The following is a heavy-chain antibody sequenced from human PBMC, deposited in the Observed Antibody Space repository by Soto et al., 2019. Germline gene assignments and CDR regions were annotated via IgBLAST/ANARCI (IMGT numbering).Heavy chain of an antibody. CDR3: ARVKATLYRHYYFDY. J-gene: IGHJ4*02. D-gene: IGHD5-12*01. CDR2: IFYTGST. Sequence: SQTRSRTCIVAGGTINSEDYYRSWIRQPPGKGLEWLGSIFYTGSTDYSSSLKRRASMSMDTSKKLFSLRLRSLNGADPAVYFCARVKATLYRHYYFDYWGQGTPVTSSS. CDR1: GGTINSEDYY. V-gene: IGHV4-30-4*01.